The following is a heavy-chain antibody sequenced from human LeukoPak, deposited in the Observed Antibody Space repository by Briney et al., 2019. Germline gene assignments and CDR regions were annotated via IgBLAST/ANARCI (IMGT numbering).Heavy chain of an antibody. CDR3: ARIPLGTMVRGVQEAM. J-gene: IGHJ4*02. V-gene: IGHV4-39*01. Sequence: SETLSLTCTVSGGSISSSSYYWGWIRQPPGKGLEWIGSIYYSGSTHYNPSLKSRVTISVDTSKNQFSLKLSSVTAADTAVYYCARIPLGTMVRGVQEAMWGQGTLVTVSS. CDR1: GGSISSSSYY. D-gene: IGHD3-10*01. CDR2: IYYSGST.